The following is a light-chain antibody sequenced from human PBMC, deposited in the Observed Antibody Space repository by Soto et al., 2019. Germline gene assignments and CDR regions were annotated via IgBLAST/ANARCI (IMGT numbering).Light chain of an antibody. J-gene: IGKJ2*01. CDR3: QHYDHSPPYT. Sequence: EIVLTQSPGTLSLSPGERATLSCRASQSLSSSHLGWYQQKAGQAPRLLIYDASSRATGVPDRFSASGSGTYFTLIISRLEPEDFAVYYCQHYDHSPPYTFGQGTKLEIK. CDR1: QSLSSSH. V-gene: IGKV3-20*01. CDR2: DAS.